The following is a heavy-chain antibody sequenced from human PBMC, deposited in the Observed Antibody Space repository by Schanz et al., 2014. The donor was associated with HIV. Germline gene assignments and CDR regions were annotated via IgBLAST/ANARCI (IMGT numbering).Heavy chain of an antibody. CDR2: IYTSGGT. CDR1: GGSISSYY. Sequence: QVQLQESGPGLVKPSETLSLTCTVSGGSISSYYWSWIRQPPGKGLEWIGRIYTSGGTNYNPSLGSQTTISGDTPKNEFSLNLTSVTAADTAVYWCTRDEYRDVWGQGAKVTVSS. D-gene: IGHD4-4*01. J-gene: IGHJ3*01. CDR3: TRDEYRDV. V-gene: IGHV4-4*07.